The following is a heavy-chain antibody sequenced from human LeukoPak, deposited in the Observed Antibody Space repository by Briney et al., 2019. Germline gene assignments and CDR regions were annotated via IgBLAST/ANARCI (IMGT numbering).Heavy chain of an antibody. CDR1: GYTFTGYY. V-gene: IGHV1-2*02. CDR3: ARLYSYGYYFDY. CDR2: INPNSGGT. J-gene: IGHJ4*02. D-gene: IGHD5-18*01. Sequence: GASVKVSCKASGYTFTGYYMHWVRQAPGQGLEWMGWINPNSGGTNYAQKFQGRVTMTRGTSISTAYMELSRLRSDDTAVYYCARLYSYGYYFDYWGQGTLVTVSS.